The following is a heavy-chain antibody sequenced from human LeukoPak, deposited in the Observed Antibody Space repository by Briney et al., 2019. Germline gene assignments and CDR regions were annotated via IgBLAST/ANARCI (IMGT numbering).Heavy chain of an antibody. Sequence: SETLSLTCTVSGGSVSSGSYYWSWIRQPAGKGLEWIGRIYTSGSTNYNPSLKSRVTISVDTSKNQFSLKLSSVTAADTAVYYCARLGVWNDYGDYSDYWGQGTLVTVSS. CDR3: ARLGVWNDYGDYSDY. D-gene: IGHD4-17*01. CDR1: GGSVSSGSYY. V-gene: IGHV4-61*02. J-gene: IGHJ4*02. CDR2: IYTSGST.